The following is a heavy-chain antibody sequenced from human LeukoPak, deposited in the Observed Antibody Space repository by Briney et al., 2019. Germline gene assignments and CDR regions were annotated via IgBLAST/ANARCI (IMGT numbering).Heavy chain of an antibody. Sequence: ASVKVSCKASGYTFTSYAMNWVRQAPGQGLEWMGWINTNTGNPTYAQGFTGRFVFSLDTSVSTAYLQISSLKAEDTAAYYCARDAVLRYSQNAFDSWGQGTMVTVSS. CDR1: GYTFTSYA. CDR2: INTNTGNP. CDR3: ARDAVLRYSQNAFDS. V-gene: IGHV7-4-1*02. D-gene: IGHD3-9*01. J-gene: IGHJ3*02.